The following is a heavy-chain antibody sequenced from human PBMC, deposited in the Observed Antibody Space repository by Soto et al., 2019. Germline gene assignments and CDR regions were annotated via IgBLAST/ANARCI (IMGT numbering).Heavy chain of an antibody. CDR3: ARVAFGPIDY. CDR2: MYHSGTT. J-gene: IGHJ4*02. V-gene: IGHV4-38-2*02. D-gene: IGHD3-16*01. CDR1: NYSISSGYY. Sequence: SETLSLTCTVSNYSISSGYYWGWIRQSPGEGLEWIVSMYHSGTTYYNPSLKGRVTISIDTSKNQFSLKLTSVTSADTAVYFCARVAFGPIDYWGQGTLVTVSS.